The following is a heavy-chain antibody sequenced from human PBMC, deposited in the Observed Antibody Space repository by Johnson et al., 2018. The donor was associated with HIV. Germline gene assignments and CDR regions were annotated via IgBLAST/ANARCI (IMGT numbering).Heavy chain of an antibody. CDR1: GFTFSSYA. Sequence: QVQLVESGGGVVQPGGSLRLSCAASGFTFSSYAMHWVRQAPGKGLEWVAVISYDGSNKYYADSVKGRFTISRDNSKNTLYLQMNSLSAEDTAVYYCARDSVYSSGWYSGAFDIWGQGTMVTVSS. CDR2: ISYDGSNK. CDR3: ARDSVYSSGWYSGAFDI. J-gene: IGHJ3*02. V-gene: IGHV3-30-3*01. D-gene: IGHD6-19*01.